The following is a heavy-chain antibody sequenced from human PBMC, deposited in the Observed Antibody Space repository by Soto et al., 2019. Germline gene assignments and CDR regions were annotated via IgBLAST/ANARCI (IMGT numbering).Heavy chain of an antibody. CDR1: GGSVSYEYYH. V-gene: IGHV4-30-4*08. CDR3: VREDVGGDREYYGLDV. D-gene: IGHD3-16*01. J-gene: IGHJ6*02. Sequence: SETLSLTCTVSGGSVSYEYYHWTWIRQSPGKGLEWIGYVHYSGSIMYNPSFKSRVTISVDTSKNQFSLHLSSVTAADTAVYFCVREDVGGDREYYGLDVRGQGTTVTVSS. CDR2: VHYSGSI.